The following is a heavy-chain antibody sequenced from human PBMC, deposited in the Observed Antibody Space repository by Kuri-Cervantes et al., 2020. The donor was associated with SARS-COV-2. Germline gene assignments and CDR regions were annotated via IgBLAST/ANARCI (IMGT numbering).Heavy chain of an antibody. D-gene: IGHD1-20*01. J-gene: IGHJ6*02. CDR3: SRVLTYYYYGMDV. Sequence: GGSLRLSCAASGFTFSDYYMSWIRQAPGKGLEWVSYISSSGSTIYNADSVKGRFTISRDNAKNSLYMQMSILRAEDTAAYYCSRVLTYYYYGMDVWGQGTTVTVSS. CDR2: ISSSGSTI. CDR1: GFTFSDYY. V-gene: IGHV3-11*01.